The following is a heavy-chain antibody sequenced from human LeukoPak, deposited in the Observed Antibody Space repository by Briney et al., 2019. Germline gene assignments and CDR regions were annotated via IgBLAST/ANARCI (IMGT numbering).Heavy chain of an antibody. CDR2: IGTAGDT. V-gene: IGHV3-13*01. J-gene: IGHJ3*02. CDR3: ARALQYYYDSSGYLDAFDI. D-gene: IGHD3-22*01. Sequence: GGSLRLSCAASGFTFSSYDMHWVRQATGKGLEWVSAIGTAGDTYYPGSVKGRFTISRENAKNSLYLQMNSLRAGDTAVYYCARALQYYYDSSGYLDAFDIWGQGTMVTVSS. CDR1: GFTFSSYD.